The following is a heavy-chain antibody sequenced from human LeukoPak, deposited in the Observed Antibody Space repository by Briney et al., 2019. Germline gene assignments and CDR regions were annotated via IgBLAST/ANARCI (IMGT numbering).Heavy chain of an antibody. V-gene: IGHV4-34*01. J-gene: IGHJ5*02. CDR2: INHSGST. Sequence: SETLSLTCAVSGGSFSSYYWIWLRQPPGKGLEWIGEINHSGSTSSNPSLKNRVSISVDTSKSHFSLRLSSVTAAETAVYYCARGQGSGFDPWGQGTLVSVSS. CDR3: ARGQGSGFDP. CDR1: GGSFSSYY.